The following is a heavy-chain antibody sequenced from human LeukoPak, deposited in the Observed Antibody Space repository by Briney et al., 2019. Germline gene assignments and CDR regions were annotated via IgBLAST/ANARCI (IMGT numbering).Heavy chain of an antibody. CDR2: MSYSRTT. D-gene: IGHD3-10*01. V-gene: IGHV4-39*01. J-gene: IGHJ4*02. CDR3: ANRGIYGYFNY. Sequence: PSETLSLTCSVTGGSITDSIYYWGWVRQPPGKGLEWIGSMSYSRTTYYNPSLKSRVIISADTSKNQFSLRLTSVTAADTAVYYCANRGIYGYFNYWGQGTLVTVSS. CDR1: GGSITDSIYY.